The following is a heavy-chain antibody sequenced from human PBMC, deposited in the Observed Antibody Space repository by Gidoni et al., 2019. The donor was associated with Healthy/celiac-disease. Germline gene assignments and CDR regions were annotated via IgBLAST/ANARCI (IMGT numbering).Heavy chain of an antibody. Sequence: QVQLVQSGAEVKKPGSSVKFSCKASGGTFSSYAISWVRQAPGPGLEWMGGIIPIFGTANYERKCQGRVTITADESTSTAYMERSSLRSEDTAVYYCARDGNAPEAPGEVWGSYRYPPYYYYYGMDVWGQGTTVTVSS. V-gene: IGHV1-69*01. CDR2: IIPIFGTA. J-gene: IGHJ6*02. D-gene: IGHD3-16*02. CDR3: ARDGNAPEAPGEVWGSYRYPPYYYYYGMDV. CDR1: GGTFSSYA.